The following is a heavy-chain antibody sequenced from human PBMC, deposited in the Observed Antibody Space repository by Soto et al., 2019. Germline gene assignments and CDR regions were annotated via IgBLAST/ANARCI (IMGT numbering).Heavy chain of an antibody. CDR2: IYHSGST. Sequence: PSETLSLTCGVSGGSISNSNWWSWVRQPPGKGLEWIGEIYHSGSTNYNPSLKSRVTISVDKSKNQFSMKLSSVTAADTAVYYCASIAVAGEIEYWGQGTLVTVSS. CDR3: ASIAVAGEIEY. J-gene: IGHJ4*02. D-gene: IGHD6-19*01. V-gene: IGHV4-4*02. CDR1: GGSISNSNW.